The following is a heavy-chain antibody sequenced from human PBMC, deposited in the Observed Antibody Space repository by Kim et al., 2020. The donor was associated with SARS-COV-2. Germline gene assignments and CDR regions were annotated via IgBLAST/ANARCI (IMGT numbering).Heavy chain of an antibody. CDR1: GFTFSSYG. CDR3: AKEILAIYDSSGYYYRNYYYYGMDV. Sequence: GGSLRLSCAASGFTFSSYGMHWVRQAPGKGLEWVAVISYDGSNKYYADSVKGRFTISRDNSKNTLYLQMNSLRAEDTAVYYCAKEILAIYDSSGYYYRNYYYYGMDVWGQGTTVTVSS. V-gene: IGHV3-30*18. D-gene: IGHD3-22*01. CDR2: ISYDGSNK. J-gene: IGHJ6*02.